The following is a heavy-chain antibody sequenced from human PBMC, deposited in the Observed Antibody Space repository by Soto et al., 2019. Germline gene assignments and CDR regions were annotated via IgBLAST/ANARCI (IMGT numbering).Heavy chain of an antibody. Sequence: ASETLSLTCVVSGGPVSGDDLYWSWIRHLPGKGLEWIANVYHTGTTYYNPSLKSRVSMSVDTSQNQFSLILASVTAADTAVYFCARDRRDGYKRYFEFWGQGNQVTVSS. V-gene: IGHV4-31*02. CDR2: VYHTGTT. J-gene: IGHJ4*02. CDR3: ARDRRDGYKRYFEF. D-gene: IGHD5-12*01. CDR1: GGPVSGDDLY.